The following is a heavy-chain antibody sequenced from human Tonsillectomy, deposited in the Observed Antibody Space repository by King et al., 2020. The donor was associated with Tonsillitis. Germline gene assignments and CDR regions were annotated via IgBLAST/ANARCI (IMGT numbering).Heavy chain of an antibody. Sequence: QLVQSGAEVKKPGESLKISCKDSGYNFATYWIGWVRQTPGKGLEWIGNVYPDDSDTQYNPSFEGQATISADKTTATAYLQWNSLKASDSGMYYCARPSFGTFDMWAQGTMITVSS. J-gene: IGHJ3*02. V-gene: IGHV5-51*01. CDR3: ARPSFGTFDM. D-gene: IGHD2-15*01. CDR1: GYNFATYW. CDR2: VYPDDSDT.